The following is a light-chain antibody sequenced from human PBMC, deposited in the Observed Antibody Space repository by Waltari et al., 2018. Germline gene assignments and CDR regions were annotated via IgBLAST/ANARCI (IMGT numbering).Light chain of an antibody. V-gene: IGLV2-23*01. J-gene: IGLJ2*01. CDR2: EGS. CDR1: SRDVGSYNL. Sequence: QSALPQPASVSGSPGQSITLSCPGTSRDVGSYNLVSWYQQHPGKAPKLMIYEGSKRPSGVSNRFSGSKSGNTASLTISGLQAEDEADYYCCSYAGSSTHVVFGGGTKLTVL. CDR3: CSYAGSSTHVV.